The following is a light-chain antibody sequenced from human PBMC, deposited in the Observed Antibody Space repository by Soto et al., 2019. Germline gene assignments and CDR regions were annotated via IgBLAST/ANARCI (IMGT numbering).Light chain of an antibody. V-gene: IGKV3-11*01. CDR1: QSVSSY. J-gene: IGKJ3*01. Sequence: EIELTQSPATLSLSPGERATLSCRASQSVSSYLAWYQQKPGQAPRLLIYDASNRATGIPARFSGSGSGTDFTLTSSSLEPEDFAVYYCQQRGGDTFGPGTKVDIK. CDR2: DAS. CDR3: QQRGGDT.